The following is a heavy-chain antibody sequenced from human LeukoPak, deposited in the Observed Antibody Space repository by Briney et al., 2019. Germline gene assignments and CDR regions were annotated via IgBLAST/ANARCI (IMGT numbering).Heavy chain of an antibody. Sequence: GGSLRLSCAASEFTFSNYNMHWVRQAPGKGLEWVSYISSSSSYRYYADSVKGRFTTSRDNAKNSLYLQMNSLRAEDTAVYYCARHYYDSSGYPGIDCWGQGTLVTVSS. V-gene: IGHV3-21*01. CDR2: ISSSSSYR. J-gene: IGHJ4*02. D-gene: IGHD3-22*01. CDR3: ARHYYDSSGYPGIDC. CDR1: EFTFSNYN.